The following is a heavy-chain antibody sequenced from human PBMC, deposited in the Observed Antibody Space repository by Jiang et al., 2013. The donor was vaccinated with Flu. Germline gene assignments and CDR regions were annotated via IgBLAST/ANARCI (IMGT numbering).Heavy chain of an antibody. Sequence: SGAEVKKPGSSVKVSRKASGDSFSSYASSWVRQAPGQGLEWMGGVIPIFGVTDYAQKFQGRVTITADESTNTAYMELSSLKSEDTAVYYCARAIGGYSYGYIRDWGQGTLVTVSS. CDR1: GDSFSSYA. CDR2: VIPIFGVT. J-gene: IGHJ4*02. CDR3: ARAIGGYSYGYIRD. D-gene: IGHD5-18*01. V-gene: IGHV1-69*01.